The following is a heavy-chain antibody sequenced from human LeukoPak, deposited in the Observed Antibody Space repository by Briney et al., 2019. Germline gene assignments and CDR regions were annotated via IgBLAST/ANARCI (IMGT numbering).Heavy chain of an antibody. D-gene: IGHD6-13*01. CDR2: INPNSGGT. CDR3: ARGYIAAAAAYAFDI. CDR1: GYTFTGYY. J-gene: IGHJ3*02. Sequence: ASVKVSCKASGYTFTGYYMHWVRQAPGQGLEWMGWINPNSGGTNYAQKFQGRVTITRNTSISTVYMELSSLRSEDTAVYYCARGYIAAAAAYAFDIWGQGTMVTVSS. V-gene: IGHV1-2*02.